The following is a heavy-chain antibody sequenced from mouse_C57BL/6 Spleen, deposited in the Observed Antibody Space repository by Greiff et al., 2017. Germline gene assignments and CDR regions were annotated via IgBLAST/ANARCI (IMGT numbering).Heavy chain of an antibody. Sequence: EVQLVESGGGLVQPKGSLKLSCAASGFSFNTYAMNWVRQAPGTGLEWVARIRSKSNNYATYYADSVKDRFTISRDDSESMLYLQMNNLKTEDTAMYYCVSIYYDYEDYAMDYWGQGTSVTVSS. CDR1: GFSFNTYA. CDR2: IRSKSNNYAT. CDR3: VSIYYDYEDYAMDY. J-gene: IGHJ4*01. D-gene: IGHD2-4*01. V-gene: IGHV10-1*01.